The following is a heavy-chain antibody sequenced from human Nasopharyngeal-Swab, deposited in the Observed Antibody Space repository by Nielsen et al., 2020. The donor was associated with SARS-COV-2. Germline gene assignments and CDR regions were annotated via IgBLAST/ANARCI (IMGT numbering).Heavy chain of an antibody. D-gene: IGHD6-13*01. J-gene: IGHJ4*02. CDR3: RRDDFWSWSLEL. Sequence: ASLKVSCKASGYTFTGYSMHWVRPAPGQGLEWMGWIHPTNSNTKDSQKFPGIVTITRDTSASTAYMELSRLRSEDTAVYDCRRDDFWSWSLELWCQGTLVTVSS. V-gene: IGHV1-3*01. CDR2: IHPTNSNT. CDR1: GYTFTGYS.